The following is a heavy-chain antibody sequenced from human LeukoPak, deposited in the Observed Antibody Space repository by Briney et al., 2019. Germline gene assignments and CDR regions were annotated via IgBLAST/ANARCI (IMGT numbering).Heavy chain of an antibody. D-gene: IGHD2-21*01. J-gene: IGHJ4*02. CDR2: IYYSGST. Sequence: SETLSLTCTVSGGSISSYYWSWIRQPPGKGLEWIGYIYYSGSTDYNPSLKSRVTISVDTSKNQFSLKLSSVTAADTAVYYCARLGSARLFRLFDYWGQGTLVTVSS. CDR3: ARLGSARLFRLFDY. V-gene: IGHV4-59*08. CDR1: GGSISSYY.